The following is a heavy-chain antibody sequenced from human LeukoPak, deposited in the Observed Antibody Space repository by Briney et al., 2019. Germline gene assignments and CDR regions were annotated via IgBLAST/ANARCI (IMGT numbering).Heavy chain of an antibody. V-gene: IGHV3-21*01. CDR3: VRLRRNSDTSGFYYYYDF. J-gene: IGHJ4*02. Sequence: PGGSLRLSCAASGYTFSSYSIKWVRQAPGKGLEWISSISVRSNYIYYADSVRGRFRISRDDASDSLYLQMNSLRAEDTAVYYCVRLRRNSDTSGFYYYYDFWGQGTLVTVSS. CDR1: GYTFSSYS. D-gene: IGHD3-22*01. CDR2: ISVRSNYI.